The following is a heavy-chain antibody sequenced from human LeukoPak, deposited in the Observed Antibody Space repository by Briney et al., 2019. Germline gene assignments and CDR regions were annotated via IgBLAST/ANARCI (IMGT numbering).Heavy chain of an antibody. D-gene: IGHD6-19*01. J-gene: IGHJ4*02. CDR1: GYSFTSYW. CDR2: IYPGDSDT. CDR3: ARRRYSSGWRYYFDY. V-gene: IGHV5-51*01. Sequence: PGESLKISCKGSGYSFTSYWIGWVRQMPGKGLAWMGIIYPGDSDTRYSPSFQGQVTISADKSISTAYLQWSSLKASDTAMHYCARRRYSSGWRYYFDYWGQGTLVTVSS.